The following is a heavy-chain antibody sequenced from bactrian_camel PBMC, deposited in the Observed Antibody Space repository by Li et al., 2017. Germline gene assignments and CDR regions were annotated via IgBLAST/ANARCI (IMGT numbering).Heavy chain of an antibody. D-gene: IGHD2*01. Sequence: VQLVESGGGSVQVGGSLRLSCAASGYSPAKYAMGWFRQAPGKGHEWVSTINSDGTTYYADSVKARFTVSRDNAKSTVYLQMDSLQPEDTAVYYCVPSALGSWPGHWGQGTQVTVSS. V-gene: IGHV3S40*01. CDR3: VPSALGSWPGH. J-gene: IGHJ4*01. CDR1: GYSPAKYA. CDR2: INSDGTT.